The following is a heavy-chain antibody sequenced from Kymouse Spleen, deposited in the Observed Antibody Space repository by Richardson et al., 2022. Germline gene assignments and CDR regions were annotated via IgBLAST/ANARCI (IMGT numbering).Heavy chain of an antibody. CDR3: ARRPYSSGWYVGFFDY. CDR2: IYYSGST. D-gene: IGHD6-19*01. CDR1: GGSISSSSYY. Sequence: QLQLQESGPGLVKPSETLSLTCTVSGGSISSSSYYWGWIRQPPGKGLEWIGSIYYSGSTYYNPSLKSRVTISVDTSKNQFSLKLSSVTAADTAVYYCARRPYSSGWYVGFFDYWGQGTLVTVSS. V-gene: IGHV4-39*01. J-gene: IGHJ4*02.